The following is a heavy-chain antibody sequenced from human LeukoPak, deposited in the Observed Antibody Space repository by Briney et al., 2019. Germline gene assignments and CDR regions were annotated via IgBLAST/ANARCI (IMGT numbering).Heavy chain of an antibody. Sequence: SVKVSFKASGGTFSSYAISWVRQAPGQGLEWMGRIIPIFGTANYAQKFQGRVTITTDESTSTAYMELSSLRSEDTAVYYCARDSIAAAGARGSAFDIWGQGTMVTVSS. CDR1: GGTFSSYA. CDR2: IIPIFGTA. V-gene: IGHV1-69*05. D-gene: IGHD6-13*01. J-gene: IGHJ3*02. CDR3: ARDSIAAAGARGSAFDI.